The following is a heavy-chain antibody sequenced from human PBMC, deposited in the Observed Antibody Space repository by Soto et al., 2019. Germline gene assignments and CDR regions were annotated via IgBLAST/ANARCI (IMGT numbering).Heavy chain of an antibody. V-gene: IGHV4-34*01. J-gene: IGHJ3*02. CDR1: GGFVSSGSYY. D-gene: IGHD1-1*01. CDR3: ARVERGTATTVVDAFDI. CDR2: MSHSGGT. Sequence: QVQLQQWGAGLLKPSETLSLTCAVYGGFVSSGSYYWSWIRQPPGKGLEWIGEMSHSGGTHCNQSRKSRVTRSVDTSKNQFSLKRSSVTAADTALYYCARVERGTATTVVDAFDIWGPGTMVTVSS.